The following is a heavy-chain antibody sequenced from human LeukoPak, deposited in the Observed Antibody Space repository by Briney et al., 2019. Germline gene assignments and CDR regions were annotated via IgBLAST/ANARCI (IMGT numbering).Heavy chain of an antibody. CDR1: GFTFSTYW. CDR3: AGGCLVSQGGGYEY. J-gene: IGHJ4*02. D-gene: IGHD5-12*01. CDR2: INPDETRT. V-gene: IGHV3-74*01. Sequence: GGSLRLSCAASGFTFSTYWMHWVRQVPGKGLVWVSRINPDETRTNYADSVKGRFTISRDNAQNTLYLQMNSLTADDTAVYYCAGGCLVSQGGGYEYWGQGTLVTVSS.